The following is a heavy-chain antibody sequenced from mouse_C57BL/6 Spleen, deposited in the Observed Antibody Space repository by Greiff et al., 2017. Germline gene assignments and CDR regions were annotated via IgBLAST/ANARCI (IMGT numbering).Heavy chain of an antibody. CDR3: TTDGYSGAMDY. CDR1: GFTITDYY. CDR2: IDPEDGDT. Sequence: VQLQQSGAELVRPGASVKLSCTASGFTITDYYMHWVKQRPEQGLEWIGRIDPEDGDTEYAPKFQGKATLTADTSSNTAYLQLSSLTSEDTAVYYCTTDGYSGAMDYWGQGTSVTVSS. V-gene: IGHV14-1*01. J-gene: IGHJ4*01. D-gene: IGHD2-3*01.